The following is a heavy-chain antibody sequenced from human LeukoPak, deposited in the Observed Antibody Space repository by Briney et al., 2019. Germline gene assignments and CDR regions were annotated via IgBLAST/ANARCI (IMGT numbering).Heavy chain of an antibody. Sequence: ASVKVSCKASGYTFTSYGISWVRQAPGQGLEWMGWISAYNGNTNYAQKLQGRVTMTTDTSTSTAYMELRSLRSDGTAVYYCAREGETTVTTEYYFDYWGQGTLVTVSS. CDR2: ISAYNGNT. D-gene: IGHD4-17*01. CDR3: AREGETTVTTEYYFDY. V-gene: IGHV1-18*01. CDR1: GYTFTSYG. J-gene: IGHJ4*02.